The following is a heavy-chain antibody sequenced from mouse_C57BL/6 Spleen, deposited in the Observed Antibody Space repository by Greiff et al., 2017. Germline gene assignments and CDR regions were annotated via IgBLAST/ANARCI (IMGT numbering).Heavy chain of an antibody. J-gene: IGHJ4*01. D-gene: IGHD1-1*02. CDR1: GYTFTSYW. CDR3: ARSVGNYAMDY. V-gene: IGHV1-52*01. CDR2: IDPSDSET. Sequence: QVQLQQPGAELVRPGSSVTLSCKASGYTFTSYWMHWVKQRPIQGLEWIGNIDPSDSETHYNQKFKDKATLTVDKSSSTAYMQLSSLTSEDSAVYYCARSVGNYAMDYWGQGTSVTVSS.